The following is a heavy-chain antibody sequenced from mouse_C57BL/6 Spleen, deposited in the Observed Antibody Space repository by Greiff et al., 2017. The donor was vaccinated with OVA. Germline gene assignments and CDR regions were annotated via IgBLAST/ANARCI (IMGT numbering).Heavy chain of an antibody. V-gene: IGHV1-50*01. D-gene: IGHD1-3*01. CDR3: ARSGVNFYFDY. J-gene: IGHJ2*01. CDR1: GYTFTSYW. Sequence: VQLQQPGAELVKPGASVKLSCKASGYTFTSYWMQWVKQRPGQGLEWIGEIDPSDSYTNYNQKFKGKATLTVDTSSSTAYMQLSSLTSEDSAVYYCARSGVNFYFDYWGQGTTLTVSS. CDR2: IDPSDSYT.